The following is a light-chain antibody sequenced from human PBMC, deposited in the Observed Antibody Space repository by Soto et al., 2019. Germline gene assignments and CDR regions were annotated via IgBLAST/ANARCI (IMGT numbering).Light chain of an antibody. CDR1: SSDVGGYNY. V-gene: IGLV2-11*01. J-gene: IGLJ1*01. CDR3: CSYAGSYTYV. CDR2: DVS. Sequence: QSALTQPRSVSGSPGQSVTISCTGTSSDVGGYNYVSWYQQHPGKAPKLMIYDVSKRPSGVPDRFSGSKSGNTASLTISGLQAQDEAAYYCCSYAGSYTYVLGNGTKVTV.